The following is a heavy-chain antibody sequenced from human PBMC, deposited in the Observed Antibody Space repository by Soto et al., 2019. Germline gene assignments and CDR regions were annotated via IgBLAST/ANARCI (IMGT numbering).Heavy chain of an antibody. CDR3: ARGRYGDY. CDR2: ISAHNGNT. CDR1: AYTFTSYE. V-gene: IGHV1-18*01. J-gene: IGHJ4*02. D-gene: IGHD1-1*01. Sequence: VHLVQSGAEVKKPGASVKVSCKASAYTFTSYEITWVRQAPGQGLEWMGWISAHNGNTDYAQKLQGRVIVTRDTSTSTAYMELRSLRSDDAAVYYCARGRYGDYWGQGALVTVSS.